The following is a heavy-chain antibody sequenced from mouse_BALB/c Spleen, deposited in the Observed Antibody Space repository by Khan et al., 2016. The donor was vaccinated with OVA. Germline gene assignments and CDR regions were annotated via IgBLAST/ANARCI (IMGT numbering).Heavy chain of an antibody. Sequence: QIQLVQSGPELKKPGETVRISCKASGYTFTTAGMQWVQKMPGKGLKWIGWINTHSGVPKYAEDFKGRFAFSLETSASTAYLQITNIQNEDTATYFCARGGAAYYRNDGGAMEYWGQGTSGTVSS. CDR1: GYTFTTAG. CDR3: ARGGAAYYRNDGGAMEY. V-gene: IGHV9-4*02. D-gene: IGHD2-14*01. CDR2: INTHSGVP. J-gene: IGHJ4*01.